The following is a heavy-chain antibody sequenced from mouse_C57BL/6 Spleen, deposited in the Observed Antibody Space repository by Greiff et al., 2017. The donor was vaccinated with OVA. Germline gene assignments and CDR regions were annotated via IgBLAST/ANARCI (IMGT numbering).Heavy chain of an antibody. Sequence: EVQRVESGGGLVKPGGSLKLSCAASGFTFSDYGMHWVRQAPEKGLEWVAYISSGSSTFYYADTVKGRFTISRDNAKNTLFLQMTSLRSEDTAMYYCARDGNYDAMDYWGQGTSVTVSS. CDR1: GFTFSDYG. CDR3: ARDGNYDAMDY. CDR2: ISSGSSTF. J-gene: IGHJ4*01. V-gene: IGHV5-17*01. D-gene: IGHD2-1*01.